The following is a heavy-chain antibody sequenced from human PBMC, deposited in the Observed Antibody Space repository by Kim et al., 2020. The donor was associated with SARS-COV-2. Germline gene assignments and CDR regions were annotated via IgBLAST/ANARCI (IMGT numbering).Heavy chain of an antibody. V-gene: IGHV3-7*03. D-gene: IGHD5-18*01. Sequence: GSENYQVDSVKGRFTISRDNARNSLYLQMNSLRAEDTAVYYCARGGFSVAYWGQGTLVAVSS. CDR2: GSEN. J-gene: IGHJ4*02. CDR3: ARGGFSVAY.